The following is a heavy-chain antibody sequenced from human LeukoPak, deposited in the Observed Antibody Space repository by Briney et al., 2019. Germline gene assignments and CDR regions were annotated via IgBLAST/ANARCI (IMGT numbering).Heavy chain of an antibody. Sequence: PSETLSLTCAVYGGSFSGYYWSWIRQPPGKGLEWIGEINHSGSTNYNPSLKSRVTISVDTSKNQFSLNLSSVTAADTAVYYCARGLGAVAGRGGWNYFDYWGQGTLVTVSS. D-gene: IGHD6-19*01. CDR2: INHSGST. V-gene: IGHV4-34*01. J-gene: IGHJ4*02. CDR1: GGSFSGYY. CDR3: ARGLGAVAGRGGWNYFDY.